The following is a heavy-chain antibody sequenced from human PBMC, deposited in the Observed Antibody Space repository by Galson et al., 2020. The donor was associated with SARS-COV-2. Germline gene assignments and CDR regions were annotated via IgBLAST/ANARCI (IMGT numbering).Heavy chain of an antibody. CDR1: GITFTNYA. CDR3: ARDVSGGASDI. CDR2: ISHDGRIE. D-gene: IGHD1-26*01. V-gene: IGHV3-30*04. J-gene: IGHJ3*02. Sequence: QLGESLKISCAASGITFTNYAIHWVRQAPGKGLEWVAVISHDGRIEVYADSVKGRFTISRDNAEIMLFLQMDSLRADDTAVYYCARDVSGGASDIWGQGTMVTVSS.